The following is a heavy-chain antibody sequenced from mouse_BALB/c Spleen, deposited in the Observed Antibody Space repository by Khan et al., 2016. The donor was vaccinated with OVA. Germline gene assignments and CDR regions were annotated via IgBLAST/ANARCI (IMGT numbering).Heavy chain of an antibody. V-gene: IGHV9-3-1*01. Sequence: QIQLVQSGPELKKPGETVKISCKASGYTFTIYGMNWVRQAPGKGLKWMGWINTYTGEPTYADDFKGRFAFSLETSASTAFLQINNLKNEDTGTCYCARVRYNGAMDYWGQGTSVTVSS. D-gene: IGHD2-14*01. CDR2: INTYTGEP. CDR1: GYTFTIYG. CDR3: ARVRYNGAMDY. J-gene: IGHJ4*01.